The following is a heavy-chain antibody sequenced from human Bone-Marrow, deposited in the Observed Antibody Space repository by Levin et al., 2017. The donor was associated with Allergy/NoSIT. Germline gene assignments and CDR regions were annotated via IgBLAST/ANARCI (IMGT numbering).Heavy chain of an antibody. Sequence: GGSLRLSCAASGFTFSSYGMHWVRQAPGKGLEWVAVIWYDGSNKYYADSVKGRFTISRDNSKNTLYLQMNSLRAEDTAVYYCARGARGPAGWFDPWGQGTLVTVSS. CDR2: IWYDGSNK. D-gene: IGHD2-2*01. CDR3: ARGARGPAGWFDP. V-gene: IGHV3-33*01. J-gene: IGHJ5*02. CDR1: GFTFSSYG.